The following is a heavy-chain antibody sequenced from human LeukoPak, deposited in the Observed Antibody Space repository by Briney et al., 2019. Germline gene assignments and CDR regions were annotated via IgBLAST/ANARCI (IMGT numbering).Heavy chain of an antibody. CDR2: INAGNGNT. D-gene: IGHD3-3*01. CDR3: ARAPLDFWSGCSYYYYYGMDV. Sequence: ASVKVSCKASGYTFTSYAMHWVRQAPGQRLEWMGWINAGNGNTKYSQKFQGRVTITRDTSASTAYMELSSLRTEDTAVYYCARAPLDFWSGCSYYYYYGMDVWGQGTTVTVSS. CDR1: GYTFTSYA. J-gene: IGHJ6*02. V-gene: IGHV1-3*01.